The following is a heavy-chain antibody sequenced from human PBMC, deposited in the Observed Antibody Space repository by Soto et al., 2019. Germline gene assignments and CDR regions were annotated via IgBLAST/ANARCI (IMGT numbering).Heavy chain of an antibody. D-gene: IGHD6-25*01. CDR3: ARGGVAARKGRWFDP. J-gene: IGHJ5*02. CDR1: GGSISSYY. Sequence: SETLSLTCTVSGGSISSYYWGWIRQPPGKGLEWIGYIHYSGSTNYNPSLRSRVTISVDTPKNQFSLKVNSMTAADTAIYYCARGGVAARKGRWFDPWGQGTLVTVSA. CDR2: IHYSGST. V-gene: IGHV4-59*01.